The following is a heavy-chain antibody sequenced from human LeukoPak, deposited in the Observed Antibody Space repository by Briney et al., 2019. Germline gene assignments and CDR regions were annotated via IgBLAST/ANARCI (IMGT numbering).Heavy chain of an antibody. CDR1: GGSISSNSYY. Sequence: PSETLSLTCTVSGGSISSNSYYWGWIRQPPGKGLEWIGSIYYSGSTYYNPSLKSRVTISVDTSKNQFSLKLRSVTAADTAVFSCASQPPVPVAGPKPPDYWGQGTLVTVSS. D-gene: IGHD6-19*01. CDR3: ASQPPVPVAGPKPPDY. V-gene: IGHV4-39*01. CDR2: IYYSGST. J-gene: IGHJ4*02.